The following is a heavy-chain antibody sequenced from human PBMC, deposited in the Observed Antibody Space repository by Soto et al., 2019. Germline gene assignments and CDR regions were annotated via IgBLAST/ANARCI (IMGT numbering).Heavy chain of an antibody. CDR1: GDSISSGGYS. J-gene: IGHJ6*02. CDR3: ARDGAWRGFDV. D-gene: IGHD1-26*01. Sequence: SETLSLTCTVSGDSISSGGYSWSWIRQPPGKGLEWVGYIDRSGSTYYNPSLQSRVTISVDRSSHQFSLSLTSVTAADTAFYYCARDGAWRGFDVWGQGTMVTV. V-gene: IGHV4-30-2*01. CDR2: IDRSGST.